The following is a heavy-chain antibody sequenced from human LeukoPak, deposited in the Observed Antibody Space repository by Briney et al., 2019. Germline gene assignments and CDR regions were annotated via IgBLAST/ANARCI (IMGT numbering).Heavy chain of an antibody. D-gene: IGHD3-3*01. CDR1: GFTFSNYA. CDR2: ISGSGGET. V-gene: IGHV3-23*01. Sequence: GGSLRLSCAASGFTFSNYAMSWVRQAPGKGLEWVSAISGSGGETYYAESVKGRFTISRDNAKNSLYLQMNSLRAEDTAVYYCARDFRFLEDYWGQGTLVTVSS. J-gene: IGHJ4*02. CDR3: ARDFRFLEDY.